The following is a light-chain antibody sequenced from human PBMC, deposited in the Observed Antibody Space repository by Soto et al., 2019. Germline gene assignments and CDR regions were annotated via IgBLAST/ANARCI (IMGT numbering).Light chain of an antibody. V-gene: IGLV1-44*01. CDR2: SYD. Sequence: QSVLTQPPSASGTPGQRVPISCSTSSSNLGDNTVNWYQHVPGTAPKLLIYSYDQRPSGVPDRFSGSRSGTSASLAISGLQSEDEADYYCAAWDATLDGYVFGTGTKLTVL. CDR3: AAWDATLDGYV. CDR1: SSNLGDNT. J-gene: IGLJ1*01.